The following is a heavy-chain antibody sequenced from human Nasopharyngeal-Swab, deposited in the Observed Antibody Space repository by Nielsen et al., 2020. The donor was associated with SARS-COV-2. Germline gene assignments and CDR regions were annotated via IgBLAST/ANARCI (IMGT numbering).Heavy chain of an antibody. D-gene: IGHD2-2*01. CDR2: IHYRGST. V-gene: IGHV4-61*08. J-gene: IGHJ6*02. Sequence: SETLSLTCAVSGGSISSGGYYWSWIRQPPGKGLEWIGYIHYRGSTNYNPSLKSRVTISVDTSKNQFSLKLSSVTAADTAVYYCARHRVCSSTSCYFDYYYGMDVWGQGTTVTVSS. CDR1: GGSISSGGYY. CDR3: ARHRVCSSTSCYFDYYYGMDV.